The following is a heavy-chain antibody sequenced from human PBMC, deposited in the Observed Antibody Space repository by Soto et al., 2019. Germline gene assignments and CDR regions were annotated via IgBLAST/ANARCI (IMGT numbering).Heavy chain of an antibody. Sequence: QVQLQQWGAGLLKPSETLSLTCAVYGGSFSGYYWSWIRQPPGKGLEWIGEINHSGSTNYNPSLKSRVTRSVDTSKNQFSLKLSSVTAADTAVYYCARVDSSGYYRDWGQGTLVTVSS. CDR2: INHSGST. J-gene: IGHJ4*02. D-gene: IGHD3-22*01. CDR3: ARVDSSGYYRD. CDR1: GGSFSGYY. V-gene: IGHV4-34*01.